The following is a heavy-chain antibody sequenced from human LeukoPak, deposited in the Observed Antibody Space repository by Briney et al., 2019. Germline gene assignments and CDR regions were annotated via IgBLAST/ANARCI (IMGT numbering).Heavy chain of an antibody. CDR2: ISYDGSNK. Sequence: GGSLRLSCAASGFTFSSYGMHWVRQAPGKGLEWVAVISYDGSNKYYADSVKGRFTISRDNAKNSLYLQMNSLRAEDTALYHCARVVAGTYYYYYMDVWGKGTTVTISS. CDR1: GFTFSSYG. D-gene: IGHD6-19*01. J-gene: IGHJ6*03. CDR3: ARVVAGTYYYYYMDV. V-gene: IGHV3-30*03.